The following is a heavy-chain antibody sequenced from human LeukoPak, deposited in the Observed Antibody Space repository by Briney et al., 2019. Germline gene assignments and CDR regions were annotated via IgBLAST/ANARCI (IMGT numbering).Heavy chain of an antibody. CDR1: GYPVTSYD. D-gene: IGHD2-2*01. CDR3: ARLVGCGSTNCYSPDNWFDP. J-gene: IGHJ5*02. Sequence: ASVNVSCKASGYPVTSYDINWVRQATGHGLEWMGWIDPNSGSSDSAQEFQGRVTMTADTSISTAYMELKNLRSEDTAVYYCARLVGCGSTNCYSPDNWFDPWGQGTLVTVSS. V-gene: IGHV1-8*01. CDR2: IDPNSGSS.